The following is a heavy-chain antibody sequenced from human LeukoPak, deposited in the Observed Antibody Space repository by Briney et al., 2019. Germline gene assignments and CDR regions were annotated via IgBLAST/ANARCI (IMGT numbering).Heavy chain of an antibody. D-gene: IGHD3-22*01. CDR3: ARDQYDSRWTTFDY. J-gene: IGHJ4*02. CDR1: GFTVSSNY. CDR2: IYSGGST. Sequence: GGSPRLSCAASGFTVSSNYMSWVRQAPGKGLEWVSVIYSGGSTYYADSVKGRFTISRDNSKNTLYLQMNSLRAEDTAVYYCARDQYDSRWTTFDYWGQGTLVTVSS. V-gene: IGHV3-66*01.